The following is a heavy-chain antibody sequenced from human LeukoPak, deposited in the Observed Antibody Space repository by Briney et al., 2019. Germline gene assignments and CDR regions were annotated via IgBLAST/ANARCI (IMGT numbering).Heavy chain of an antibody. CDR1: GFTFSTYW. Sequence: PGGSLRLSCAASGFTFSTYWMNWVRQAPGKGLEWVANIKQDGSDKYYVDSVKGRFTISRDNAKNSLYLQMNSLRAEDTAVYYCAKGQRFYGEYYFDYWGQGTLVTVSS. V-gene: IGHV3-7*03. CDR2: IKQDGSDK. CDR3: AKGQRFYGEYYFDY. D-gene: IGHD4-17*01. J-gene: IGHJ4*02.